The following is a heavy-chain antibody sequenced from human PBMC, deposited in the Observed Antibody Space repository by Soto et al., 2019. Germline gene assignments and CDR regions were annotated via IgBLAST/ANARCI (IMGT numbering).Heavy chain of an antibody. CDR3: ARPLVGAPTCMDV. CDR1: GYSFTSYW. D-gene: IGHD1-26*01. CDR2: IDPSDSYT. J-gene: IGHJ6*02. V-gene: IGHV5-10-1*01. Sequence: PGESLKISCKGSGYSFTSYWISWVRQMPGKGLEWMGRIDPSDSYTNYSPSFQGHVTISADKSISTAYLQWSSLKASDTAMYYRARPLVGAPTCMDVWGQGTTVPVSS.